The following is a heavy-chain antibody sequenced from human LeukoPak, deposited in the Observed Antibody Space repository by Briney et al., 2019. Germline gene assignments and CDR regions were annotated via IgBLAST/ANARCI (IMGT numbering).Heavy chain of an antibody. J-gene: IGHJ4*02. CDR3: VRGGTNYYYDY. Sequence: GGSLRLSCAASGFPFSNYAMNWVRQAPGKGLEWVSAATASGGTPYSAHSMKGQFTISRDNSKNTLYLQMDSLRAEDTAVYYCVRGGTNYYYDYWGQGTLVTVSS. V-gene: IGHV3-23*01. CDR2: ATASGGTP. CDR1: GFPFSNYA. D-gene: IGHD1-26*01.